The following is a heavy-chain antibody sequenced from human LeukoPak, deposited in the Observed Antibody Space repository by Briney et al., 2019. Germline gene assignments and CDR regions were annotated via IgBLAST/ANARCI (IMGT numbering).Heavy chain of an antibody. CDR1: GFTFSSYA. CDR2: ISGSGGST. V-gene: IGHV3-23*01. Sequence: GGSLRLSCAASGFTFSSYAMSWVRQAPGKGLEWVSAISGSGGSTYYADSVKGRFTISRDNSKNTLYLQMNSLRAEDTAVYYCAKSVLMVKGPPNFDYWGQGTLVTVSS. D-gene: IGHD5-18*01. CDR3: AKSVLMVKGPPNFDY. J-gene: IGHJ4*02.